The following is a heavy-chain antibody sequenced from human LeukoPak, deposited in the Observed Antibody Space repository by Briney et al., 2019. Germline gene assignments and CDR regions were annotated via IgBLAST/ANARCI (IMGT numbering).Heavy chain of an antibody. CDR3: ARGLGTVNDAFDI. CDR2: IGASGSST. D-gene: IGHD4-17*01. Sequence: PGGSLRLSCAASEFPFSHYAMNWVRQAPGKGLEWFSGIGASGSSTYYGDPVKGRFTISRDNSKTTLFLQMNSLRAEDTAVYYCARGLGTVNDAFDIWGQGTMVTVSS. CDR1: EFPFSHYA. V-gene: IGHV3-23*01. J-gene: IGHJ3*02.